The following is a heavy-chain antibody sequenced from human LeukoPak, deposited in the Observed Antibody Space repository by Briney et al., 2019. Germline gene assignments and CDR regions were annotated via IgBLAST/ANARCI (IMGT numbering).Heavy chain of an antibody. CDR3: ASAQSSQAFDI. CDR1: AFTFTGYY. Sequence: ASVKVSCKASAFTFTGYYIHWVRQAPGQGLEWMGWINPNSGDTNYAQKFQGRVTMTRDASIRTAYMDLSGLRSDDTAVYYCASAQSSQAFDIWGQGTMVTVSS. J-gene: IGHJ3*02. CDR2: INPNSGDT. V-gene: IGHV1-2*02. D-gene: IGHD2-2*01.